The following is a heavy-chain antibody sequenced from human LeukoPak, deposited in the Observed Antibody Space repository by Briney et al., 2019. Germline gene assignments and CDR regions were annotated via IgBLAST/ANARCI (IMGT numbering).Heavy chain of an antibody. V-gene: IGHV3-30*04. Sequence: GGTLRLSCAASGFTFSSYAMHWVRQAPGEGLEWVAVISYDGSNKYYADSVKGRLTISRDNSKNTLYLQMNSLRVEDTAVYYCAKDWRRIVLVVPTARYGNYMDVWGKGTTVTISS. J-gene: IGHJ6*03. D-gene: IGHD2-15*01. CDR2: ISYDGSNK. CDR3: AKDWRRIVLVVPTARYGNYMDV. CDR1: GFTFSSYA.